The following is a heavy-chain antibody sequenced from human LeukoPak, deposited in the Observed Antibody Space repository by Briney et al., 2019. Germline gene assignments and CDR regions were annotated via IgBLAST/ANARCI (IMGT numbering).Heavy chain of an antibody. J-gene: IGHJ4*02. D-gene: IGHD3-9*01. CDR3: ATYYDILTGYFSFDY. CDR1: GYTFTSYY. V-gene: IGHV1-46*03. CDR2: INPSGGST. Sequence: ASVKVSFKASGYTFTSYYMHWVRPAPGQGLEWMGIINPSGGSTSYSQKFQGRVTMTRDTSTSTVYMELSSLRSEDTAVYYCATYYDILTGYFSFDYWGQGTLVTVSS.